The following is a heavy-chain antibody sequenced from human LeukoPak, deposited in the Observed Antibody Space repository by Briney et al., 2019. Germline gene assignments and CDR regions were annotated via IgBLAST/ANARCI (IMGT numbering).Heavy chain of an antibody. CDR3: ARDLMRDGYNNAKDY. J-gene: IGHJ4*02. CDR2: IIPILGIA. Sequence: GASVTVSCKASGGTFSSYAISWVRQAPGQGLEWMGRIIPILGIANYAQKIQGRVTITADKSTSTAYMELSSLRSEDTAVYYCARDLMRDGYNNAKDYWGQGTLVTVSS. D-gene: IGHD4-4*01. V-gene: IGHV1-69*04. CDR1: GGTFSSYA.